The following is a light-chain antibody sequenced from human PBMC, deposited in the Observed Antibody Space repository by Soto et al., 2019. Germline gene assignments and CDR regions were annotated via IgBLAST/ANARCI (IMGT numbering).Light chain of an antibody. CDR2: DVT. CDR1: SSYVGGYNV. CDR3: SAYAGSSIPVA. J-gene: IGLJ2*01. Sequence: QSALTQPPSASGSPGQSVTISCTGDSSYVGGYNVVFGYQHHPGKAPRLMIYDVTQRRSGVPDRFSGSKSGNTASLTDFGLQVDDEAYYYCSAYAGSSIPVAFGGGTNLTVL. V-gene: IGLV2-8*01.